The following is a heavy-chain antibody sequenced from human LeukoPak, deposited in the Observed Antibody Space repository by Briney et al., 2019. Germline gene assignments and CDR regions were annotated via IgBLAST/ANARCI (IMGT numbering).Heavy chain of an antibody. CDR3: ARHAVVNGNYYMDV. CDR1: GGSFSGYY. D-gene: IGHD4-23*01. Sequence: SETLSLTCAVYGGSFSGYYWSWIRQPPGKGLEWIGEINHSGSTNYNPSLKSRVTISVDTSKNQFSLKLSSVTAADTAVYYCARHAVVNGNYYMDVWGKGTTVTISS. V-gene: IGHV4-34*01. CDR2: INHSGST. J-gene: IGHJ6*03.